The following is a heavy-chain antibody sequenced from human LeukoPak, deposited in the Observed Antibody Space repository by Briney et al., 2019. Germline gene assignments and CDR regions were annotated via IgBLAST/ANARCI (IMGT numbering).Heavy chain of an antibody. CDR2: MNPNSGNT. Sequence: ASVKVSCKASGYTFTSYDINWVRQATGQGLEWMGWMNPNSGNTGYAQKFQGRVAMTRSTSISTAYMELGSLRSEDTAVYYCARGAQTIFGVVIRAAGWLDPWGQGTLVTVSS. D-gene: IGHD3-3*01. CDR1: GYTFTSYD. J-gene: IGHJ5*02. CDR3: ARGAQTIFGVVIRAAGWLDP. V-gene: IGHV1-8*01.